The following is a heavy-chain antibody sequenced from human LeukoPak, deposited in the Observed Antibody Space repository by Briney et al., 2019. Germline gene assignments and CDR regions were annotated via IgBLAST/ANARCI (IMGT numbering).Heavy chain of an antibody. J-gene: IGHJ4*02. V-gene: IGHV1-18*01. CDR3: ARVGSIFGVVFPLY. Sequence: GASVKVSCKASGYTFTNYGIIWVRQAPGQGLEWMGWISGYNGNTNYAQKVQGRVTMTSDTSTSTAYMELRSLRSDDTAVYYCARVGSIFGVVFPLYWGQGTLVTVSS. D-gene: IGHD3-3*01. CDR1: GYTFTNYG. CDR2: ISGYNGNT.